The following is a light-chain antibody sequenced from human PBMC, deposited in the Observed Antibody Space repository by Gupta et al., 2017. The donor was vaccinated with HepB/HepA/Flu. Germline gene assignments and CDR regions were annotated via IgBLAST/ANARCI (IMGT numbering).Light chain of an antibody. J-gene: IGKJ1*01. Sequence: DIQMTQSPSSLSASVGDRVTITCRASQDISNDLDWYQQIPGKAPKRLIYAASNSVTGVPSRFIGSGSGAEFTLTISSLQPEDFAIYYCLQHNAYPWTFGQGTKVEIK. CDR2: AAS. CDR1: QDISND. V-gene: IGKV1-17*01. CDR3: LQHNAYPWT.